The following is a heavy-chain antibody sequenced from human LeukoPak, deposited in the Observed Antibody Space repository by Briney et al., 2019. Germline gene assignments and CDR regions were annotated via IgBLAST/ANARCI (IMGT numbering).Heavy chain of an antibody. CDR3: ARPYYYDSRIDP. CDR2: MNYSGST. J-gene: IGHJ5*02. V-gene: IGHV4-30-4*01. D-gene: IGHD3-22*01. Sequence: SETLSLTCTVSGVSISSGDYYWTWIRQPPGKGLEWIAYMNYSGSTYYNPSLKSRVTISLDTSKNQFSLKLSSVTAADTAVYYCARPYYYDSRIDPWGQGTLVTVSS. CDR1: GVSISSGDYY.